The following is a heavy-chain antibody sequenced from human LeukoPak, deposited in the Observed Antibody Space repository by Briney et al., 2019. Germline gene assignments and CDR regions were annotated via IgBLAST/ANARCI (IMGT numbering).Heavy chain of an antibody. Sequence: SETLSLTCTVSGGSISSYYWSWIRQPPGKGLEWIGYIYTSGSTNYNPSLKSRVTISVDTSKNQFSLKLSSVTAADTAVYYCARLKGATIHVWGQGTLVTVSS. V-gene: IGHV4-4*09. CDR2: IYTSGST. CDR3: ARLKGATIHV. CDR1: GGSISSYY. J-gene: IGHJ4*02. D-gene: IGHD1-26*01.